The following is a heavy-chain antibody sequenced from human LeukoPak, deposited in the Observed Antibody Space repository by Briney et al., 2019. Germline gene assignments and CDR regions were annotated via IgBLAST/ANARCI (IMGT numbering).Heavy chain of an antibody. D-gene: IGHD5-12*01. Sequence: SGRSLRLSCAASGFTFDDYDMHWVRQAPGKGLEWVSGITWNGGSIGYADSVKGRFTISRDSAKNSLYLQMNSLRAEDMALYYCAKDRGYSGYDDAFDIWGQGTMVTVSS. J-gene: IGHJ3*02. V-gene: IGHV3-9*03. CDR3: AKDRGYSGYDDAFDI. CDR1: GFTFDDYD. CDR2: ITWNGGSI.